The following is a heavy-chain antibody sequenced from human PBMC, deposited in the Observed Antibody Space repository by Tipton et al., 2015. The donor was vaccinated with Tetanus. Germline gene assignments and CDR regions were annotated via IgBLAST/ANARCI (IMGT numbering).Heavy chain of an antibody. Sequence: TLSLTCTVSGGSIRGGTFYWGWIRQPPGQGLEWIGSIYESGDTYYIPSLKSRVTISVDTSKNQFSLNLNSMAASDSGVYYCARRQCGYCSPFDYWGQGNLVTFSS. CDR2: IYESGDT. CDR1: GGSIRGGTFY. V-gene: IGHV4-39*01. J-gene: IGHJ4*02. CDR3: ARRQCGYCSPFDY. D-gene: IGHD2-21*02.